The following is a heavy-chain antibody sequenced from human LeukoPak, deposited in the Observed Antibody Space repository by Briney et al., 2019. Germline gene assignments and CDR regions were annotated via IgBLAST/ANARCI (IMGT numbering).Heavy chain of an antibody. CDR2: ISAYNGNT. CDR3: ARDRFPRYYYDSSGYGKFDY. J-gene: IGHJ4*02. Sequence: GASVKVSCKASGYPFASYGISWVRQAPGQGLEWMGWISAYNGNTNYAQKLQGRVTMTTDTSTSTAYMELRSLRSDDTAVYYCARDRFPRYYYDSSGYGKFDYWGQGTLVTVSS. D-gene: IGHD3-22*01. CDR1: GYPFASYG. V-gene: IGHV1-18*01.